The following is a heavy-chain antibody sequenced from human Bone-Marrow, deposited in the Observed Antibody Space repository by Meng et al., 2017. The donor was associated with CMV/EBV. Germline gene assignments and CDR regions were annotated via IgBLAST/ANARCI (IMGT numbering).Heavy chain of an antibody. J-gene: IGHJ6*02. V-gene: IGHV5-51*01. CDR1: GYTFTDYW. CDR2: IYPGDSRT. CDR3: GRHGLYGCSTSGCFTSFYYYGMDV. Sequence: GESLKISCHASGYTFTDYWIGWVRQMPGKGLEWMAIIYPGDSRTIYSPSFQREATITTDKSISTAYLQWSSLRASDTAVYYCGRHGLYGCSTSGCFTSFYYYGMDVWGQGTTVTVSS. D-gene: IGHD2-2*02.